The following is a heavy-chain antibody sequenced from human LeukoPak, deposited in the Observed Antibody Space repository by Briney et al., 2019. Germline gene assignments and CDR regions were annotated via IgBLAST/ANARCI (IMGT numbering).Heavy chain of an antibody. D-gene: IGHD2-8*01. Sequence: GGSLRLSCAASGFTFSDYVMSWVRQAPGKGLEWVSAISGSGGSTYYGDSVKGRFTISRDNSKNTLYLQMNSLRAEDTAVYYCAKYPNGGPQDYWGQGTLVTVSP. CDR3: AKYPNGGPQDY. CDR1: GFTFSDYV. J-gene: IGHJ4*02. CDR2: ISGSGGST. V-gene: IGHV3-23*01.